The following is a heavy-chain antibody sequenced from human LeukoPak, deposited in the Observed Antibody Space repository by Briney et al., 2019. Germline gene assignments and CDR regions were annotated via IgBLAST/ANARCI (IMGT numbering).Heavy chain of an antibody. V-gene: IGHV1-69*13. D-gene: IGHD6-19*01. CDR3: ARDGGWQAFDI. Sequence: ASVKVSCKVSGRTFSSYAISWVRQAPGQGLEWMGGIIPIFGTANYAQKFQGRVTITADESTSTAYMELSSLRSEDTAVYYCARDGGWQAFDIWGQGTMVTVSS. CDR2: IIPIFGTA. CDR1: GRTFSSYA. J-gene: IGHJ3*02.